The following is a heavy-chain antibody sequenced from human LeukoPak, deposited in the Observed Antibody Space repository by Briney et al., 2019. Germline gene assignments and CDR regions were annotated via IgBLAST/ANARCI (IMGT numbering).Heavy chain of an antibody. CDR3: ARSNHADDF. D-gene: IGHD1-14*01. CDR2: INTRGSST. Sequence: PGGSLRLSCAASGFTFSDYWMHGVVQVPGKGRGGASRINTRGSSTTYAGSVKGRFTISRDNAKNTLYLQMDSRRAEDTGVYYCARSNHADDFWGQGTLVTVSS. J-gene: IGHJ4*02. CDR1: GFTFSDYW. V-gene: IGHV3-74*03.